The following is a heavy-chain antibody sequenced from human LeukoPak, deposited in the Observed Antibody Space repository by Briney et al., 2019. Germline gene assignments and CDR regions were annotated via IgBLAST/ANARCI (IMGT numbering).Heavy chain of an antibody. CDR3: VRGNFNGGIDY. Sequence: PGGSLRLSCAASGFIFSNYNMNWVRQAPGKGLEWLSSISSTSIYIYYADSVKGRYTISRENAKNSLYLQMNSLRAEDTAAYYCVRGNFNGGIDYWGQGTLVTVSS. D-gene: IGHD3-10*01. V-gene: IGHV3-21*01. CDR1: GFIFSNYN. CDR2: ISSTSIYI. J-gene: IGHJ4*02.